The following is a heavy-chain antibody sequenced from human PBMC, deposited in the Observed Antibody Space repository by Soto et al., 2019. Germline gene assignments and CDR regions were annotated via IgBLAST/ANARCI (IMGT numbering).Heavy chain of an antibody. CDR2: TWYDGSNK. J-gene: IGHJ4*02. Sequence: QVQLVESGGGVVQPGRSLRLSCAASGFTYGMHWVRQAPGKGLEWVAVTWYDGSNKYYADSVKGRFTISRDNSQNTLYIAENRLRDYGTAVFYCGFGGGGAIRRGYFDFGGQGTLVTVSS. D-gene: IGHD3-16*01. CDR1: GFTYG. CDR3: GFGGGGAIRRGYFDF. V-gene: IGHV3-33*01.